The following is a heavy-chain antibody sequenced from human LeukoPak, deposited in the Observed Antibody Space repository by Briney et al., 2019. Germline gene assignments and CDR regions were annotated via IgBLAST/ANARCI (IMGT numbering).Heavy chain of an antibody. CDR3: AKAFPTRHYYGSGSQEGDY. V-gene: IGHV3-23*01. Sequence: GGSLRLSCAASGFTFSSYAMSWVRQAPGKGPEWVSAISGSGGSTYYADSVKGRFTISRDNSKNTLYLQMNSLRAEDTAVYYCAKAFPTRHYYGSGSQEGDYWGQGTLVTVSS. J-gene: IGHJ4*02. CDR2: ISGSGGST. CDR1: GFTFSSYA. D-gene: IGHD3-10*01.